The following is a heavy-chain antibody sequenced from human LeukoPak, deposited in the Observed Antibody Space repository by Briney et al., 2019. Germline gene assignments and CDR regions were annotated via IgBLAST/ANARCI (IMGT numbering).Heavy chain of an antibody. CDR3: ARAGSARSRDY. Sequence: GGSLRLSCAASGFTFSSYAMTWVRQAPGKGLEWVSTISGSGTSTYYADSVKGRFTISRDNSKNTLYLQMNILRGEDTAVYYCARAGSARSRDYWGQGTLVIVSS. D-gene: IGHD6-19*01. V-gene: IGHV3-23*01. CDR2: ISGSGTST. CDR1: GFTFSSYA. J-gene: IGHJ4*02.